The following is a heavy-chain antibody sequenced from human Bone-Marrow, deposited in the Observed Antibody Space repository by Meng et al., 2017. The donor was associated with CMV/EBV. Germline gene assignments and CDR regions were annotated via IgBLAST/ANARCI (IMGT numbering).Heavy chain of an antibody. CDR3: ARLISYYDFWSGYLRGSGMDV. Sequence: ASVKVSCKASGYTFTSYGISWVRQAPGQGLEWMGWISAYNGNTNYAQKLQGRVTMTTDTSTSTAYMELRSLRSDDTAVYYCARLISYYDFWSGYLRGSGMDVWGQGTTVTVSS. D-gene: IGHD3-3*01. CDR2: ISAYNGNT. V-gene: IGHV1-18*01. J-gene: IGHJ6*02. CDR1: GYTFTSYG.